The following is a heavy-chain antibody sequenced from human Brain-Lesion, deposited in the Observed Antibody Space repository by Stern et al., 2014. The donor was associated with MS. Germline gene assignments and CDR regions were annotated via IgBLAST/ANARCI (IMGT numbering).Heavy chain of an antibody. CDR1: GGSVSSTSYA. J-gene: IGHJ5*02. Sequence: QLQLQESGPGLVKPSETLSLTCTVAGGSVSSTSYAWAWIRQPPGKGLEWIGTIFYNGNTYYIPSLKSRLTISLDTSKNHFPLQWGSVTAADTAVYYCAGEEDIRYCSGGSCTGNWFDPWGQGTLVTVSS. CDR2: IFYNGNT. CDR3: AGEEDIRYCSGGSCTGNWFDP. V-gene: IGHV4-39*02. D-gene: IGHD2-15*01.